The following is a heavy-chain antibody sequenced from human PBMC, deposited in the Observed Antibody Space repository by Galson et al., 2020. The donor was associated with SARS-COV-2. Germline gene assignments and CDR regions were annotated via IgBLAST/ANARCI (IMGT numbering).Heavy chain of an antibody. CDR2: ISASGNSI. D-gene: IGHD6-19*01. Sequence: QAGGSLRLSCAASGFTFTNYAMNWVRQAPGKGLEWVSGISASGNSINYADSVKGRFTISRDNSKSTVYLQMHSLRAEDTAVYYCAKDPGEQWLVDYFDYGGQGTLVTVSS. CDR1: GFTFTNYA. J-gene: IGHJ4*02. CDR3: AKDPGEQWLVDYFDY. V-gene: IGHV3-23*01.